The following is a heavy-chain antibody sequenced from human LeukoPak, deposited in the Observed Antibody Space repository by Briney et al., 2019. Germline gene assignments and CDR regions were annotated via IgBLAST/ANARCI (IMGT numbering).Heavy chain of an antibody. J-gene: IGHJ6*02. CDR1: GYTFTSYG. Sequence: ASVKVSCKASGYTFTSYGISWVRQAPGQGLEWMGWISAYNGNTNYAQKLQGRVTMTTDTSTSTAYMELRSLRSDDTAVYYCARVRRGGSGSYYAYYYYYGMDVWGQGTTVTISS. CDR3: ARVRRGGSGSYYAYYYYYGMDV. D-gene: IGHD3-10*01. CDR2: ISAYNGNT. V-gene: IGHV1-18*01.